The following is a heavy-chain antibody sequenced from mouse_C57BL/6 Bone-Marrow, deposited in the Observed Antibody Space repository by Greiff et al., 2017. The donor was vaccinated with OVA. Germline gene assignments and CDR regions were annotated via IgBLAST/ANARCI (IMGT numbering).Heavy chain of an antibody. Sequence: EVKLQQSGPELVKPGASVKISCKASGYTFTDYYMNWVKQSHGKSLEWIGDINPNNGGTSYNQKFKGKATLTVDKSSSTAYMELRSLTSEDSAVYYCARWGVYSNYVDYAMDYWGQGTSVTVSS. D-gene: IGHD2-5*01. CDR2: INPNNGGT. J-gene: IGHJ4*01. CDR1: GYTFTDYY. CDR3: ARWGVYSNYVDYAMDY. V-gene: IGHV1-26*01.